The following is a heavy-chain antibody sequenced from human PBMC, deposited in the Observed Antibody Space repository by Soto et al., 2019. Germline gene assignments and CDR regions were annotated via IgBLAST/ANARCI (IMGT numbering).Heavy chain of an antibody. CDR3: ARDFWFDP. J-gene: IGHJ5*02. CDR1: GDSVSSENYY. CDR2: IYDSGAT. Sequence: SETLSLTCSVSGDSVSSENYYWSWIRQPPGKGLEWIGNIYDSGATKYNPSLKSRVTISVDTSKNQFSLKLRSVTPVDTAVHYCARDFWFDPWGQGTLVTVSS. V-gene: IGHV4-61*01.